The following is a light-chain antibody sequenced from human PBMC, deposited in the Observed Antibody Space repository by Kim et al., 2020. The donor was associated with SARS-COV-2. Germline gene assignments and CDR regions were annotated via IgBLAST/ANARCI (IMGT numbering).Light chain of an antibody. CDR1: SSDVGIYTY. CDR2: DVT. V-gene: IGLV2-14*03. CDR3: NSYTSSSTRV. Sequence: SIPTSCPGTSSDVGIYTYVSWYHHHPDKAPKLLIYDVTTRPSGVSNRFSGSKSGNTASLTLSGPQAEDEADYYCNSYTSSSTRVFGGGTQLTVL. J-gene: IGLJ2*01.